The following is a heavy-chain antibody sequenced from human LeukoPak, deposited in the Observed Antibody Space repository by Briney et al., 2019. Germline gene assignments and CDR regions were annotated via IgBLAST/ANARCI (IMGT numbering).Heavy chain of an antibody. J-gene: IGHJ4*02. D-gene: IGHD2-2*01. CDR3: AREFVPETAATYFDY. CDR2: IYYSGST. Sequence: PSETLSLTCTVSGGSISSHYWSWIRQPPGKGLEWIGYIYYSGSTNYNPSLKSRVTISVDTSKNQFSLKLSSVTAADTAVYYCAREFVPETAATYFDYWGQETLVTVSS. CDR1: GGSISSHY. V-gene: IGHV4-59*11.